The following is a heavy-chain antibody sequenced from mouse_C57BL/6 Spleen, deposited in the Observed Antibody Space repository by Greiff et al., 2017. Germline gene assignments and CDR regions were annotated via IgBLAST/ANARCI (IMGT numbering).Heavy chain of an antibody. J-gene: IGHJ4*01. CDR1: GYTFTSYW. V-gene: IGHV1-55*01. D-gene: IGHD2-2*01. CDR2: IYPGSGST. Sequence: VQLQQPGAELVKPGASVKMSCKASGYTFTSYWITWVKQRPGQGLEWIGDIYPGSGSTNYNEKFKSKATLTVDTSSSTAYMQLSSLTSEDSAVYYCAKGGLREIYYYAMDYWGQGTSVTVSS. CDR3: AKGGLREIYYYAMDY.